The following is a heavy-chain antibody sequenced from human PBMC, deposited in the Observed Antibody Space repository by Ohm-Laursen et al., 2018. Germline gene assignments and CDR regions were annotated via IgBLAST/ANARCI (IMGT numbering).Heavy chain of an antibody. V-gene: IGHV4-4*07. J-gene: IGHJ6*02. CDR1: GGSISSYY. CDR3: ARVGCSGGSCKATDYYYYYGMDV. Sequence: GTLSLTCTVSGGSISSYYWSWIRQPAGKGLEWIGRIYTSGSTNYNPSLKSRVTMSVDTSKNQFSLKLSSVTAADTAVYYCARVGCSGGSCKATDYYYYYGMDVWGQGTTVTVSS. D-gene: IGHD2-15*01. CDR2: IYTSGST.